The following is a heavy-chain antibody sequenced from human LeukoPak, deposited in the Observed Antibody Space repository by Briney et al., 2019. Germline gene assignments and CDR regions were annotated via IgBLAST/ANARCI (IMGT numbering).Heavy chain of an antibody. D-gene: IGHD3-10*01. J-gene: IGHJ5*02. V-gene: IGHV3-30*04. CDR3: ARVRDPYYYGSGSYFSSP. Sequence: GGSLRLSCAASGFTFSSYAMHWVRQAPGKGLEWVAVISYDGSNKYYADSVKGRFTISRDNSKNTLYLQMNSLRAEDTAVYYCARVRDPYYYGSGSYFSSPRGQGTLVTVSS. CDR1: GFTFSSYA. CDR2: ISYDGSNK.